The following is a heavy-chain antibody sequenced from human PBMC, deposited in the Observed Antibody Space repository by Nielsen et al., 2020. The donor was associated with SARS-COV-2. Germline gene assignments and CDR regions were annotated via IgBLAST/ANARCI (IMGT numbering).Heavy chain of an antibody. Sequence: ASVKVSCKASGYTFTGYYMHWVRQAPGQGLEWMGWINPNSGGTNYAQKFQGRVTMTRDTSISTAYMELSRLRSDDTAVYYCARGNGHYSGYEGFDYWGQGTLVTVSS. CDR3: ARGNGHYSGYEGFDY. CDR2: INPNSGGT. J-gene: IGHJ4*02. D-gene: IGHD5-12*01. V-gene: IGHV1-2*02. CDR1: GYTFTGYY.